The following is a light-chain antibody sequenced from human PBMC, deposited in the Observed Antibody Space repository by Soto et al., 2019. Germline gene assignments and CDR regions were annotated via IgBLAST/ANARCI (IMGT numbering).Light chain of an antibody. V-gene: IGKV1-5*01. CDR1: RSISDW. CDR3: LQHNSYPWT. Sequence: DIQMTQSPSTLSPSVGDRVTITCRASRSISDWLAWYQQKPGKAPKLLIFDASSLQSGVPSRFSGSGSGTEFTLTISSLQPEDFATYYCLQHNSYPWTFGQGTKVDIK. CDR2: DAS. J-gene: IGKJ1*01.